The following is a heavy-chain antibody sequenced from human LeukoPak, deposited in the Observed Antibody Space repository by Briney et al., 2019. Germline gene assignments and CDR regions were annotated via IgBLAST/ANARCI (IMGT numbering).Heavy chain of an antibody. CDR3: ARAPYGSATNNYYMDV. CDR2: FYYSGST. D-gene: IGHD3-10*01. CDR1: GGSISSYH. Sequence: KPSETLSLTCTVSGGSISSYHWSWIRQPPGKGLEWIGFFYYSGSTNYNPSLKSRVTISVDTSKNQFSLKLISVTAADTAVYYCARAPYGSATNNYYMDVWGKGTTVTVSS. J-gene: IGHJ6*03. V-gene: IGHV4-59*01.